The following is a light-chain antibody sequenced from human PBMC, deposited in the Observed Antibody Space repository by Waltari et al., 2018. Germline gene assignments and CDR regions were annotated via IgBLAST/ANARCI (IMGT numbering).Light chain of an antibody. Sequence: AIRMTQSPSSFSASTGDRVTITCRASQAIGSYLAWYRQKPGRVPKLLISAASTLQSGVPSRFTGSGSGTDFTLTINCLQSEDFATYYCQQYYDYPRTFGQGTKVEVK. CDR2: AAS. V-gene: IGKV1-8*01. CDR3: QQYYDYPRT. CDR1: QAIGSY. J-gene: IGKJ1*01.